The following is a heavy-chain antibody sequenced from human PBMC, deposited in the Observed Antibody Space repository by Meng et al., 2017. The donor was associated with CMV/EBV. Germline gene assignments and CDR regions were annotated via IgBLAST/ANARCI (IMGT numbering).Heavy chain of an antibody. CDR3: ARNPEYYDFWSGYSGYFDL. CDR1: FTSYD. V-gene: IGHV1-8*01. Sequence: FTSYDINWVRLATGQGLEWMGWMNPNSGNTGYAQKFQGRVTMTRNTSISTAYMELSSLRSEDTAVYYCARNPEYYDFWSGYSGYFDLWGRGTLVTVSS. D-gene: IGHD3-3*01. CDR2: MNPNSGNT. J-gene: IGHJ2*01.